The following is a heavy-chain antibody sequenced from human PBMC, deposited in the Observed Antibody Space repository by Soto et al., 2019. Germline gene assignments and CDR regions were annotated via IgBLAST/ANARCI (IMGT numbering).Heavy chain of an antibody. Sequence: EVQLVESGGGLVQPGGSLRLSCAASGFTFSGYSMFWVRQAPGKGLEYVSAINTNGVNTFYAKSVKGRFTNSRDNPKNTMYLQMSSLRSQDMAVYYGARGRVEYSSGWATYFDYWGQGTLVTVSS. CDR2: INTNGVNT. D-gene: IGHD6-19*01. V-gene: IGHV3-64*01. J-gene: IGHJ4*02. CDR1: GFTFSGYS. CDR3: ARGRVEYSSGWATYFDY.